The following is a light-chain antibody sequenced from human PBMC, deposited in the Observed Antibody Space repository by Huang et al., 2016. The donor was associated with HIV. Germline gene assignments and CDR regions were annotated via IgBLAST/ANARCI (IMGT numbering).Light chain of an antibody. V-gene: IGKV3-15*01. CDR2: GAS. CDR1: QSINSH. CDR3: QQYNSWPPIT. Sequence: EIVMTQSPATLSVSPGERATLSCRASQSINSHLAWYQQQPGQAPRLLLYGASTRATGVPARFSGSGSGTEFTLNISNLQSEDFAVYYCQQYNSWPPITFGQGTRLEI. J-gene: IGKJ5*01.